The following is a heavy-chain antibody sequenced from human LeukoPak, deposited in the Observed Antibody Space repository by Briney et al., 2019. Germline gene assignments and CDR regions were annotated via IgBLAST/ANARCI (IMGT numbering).Heavy chain of an antibody. CDR3: ARGGDSSGYYYPVFDY. D-gene: IGHD3-22*01. CDR1: GGSINSYY. Sequence: SETLSLTCTVSGGSINSYYWSWIRQPPGKGLEWIGNIYYSGSTRYNPSLKSRVTISVDTSKSQFSLKLSSVTAADTAVYYCARGGDSSGYYYPVFDYWGQGTLVTVSS. V-gene: IGHV4-59*01. CDR2: IYYSGST. J-gene: IGHJ4*02.